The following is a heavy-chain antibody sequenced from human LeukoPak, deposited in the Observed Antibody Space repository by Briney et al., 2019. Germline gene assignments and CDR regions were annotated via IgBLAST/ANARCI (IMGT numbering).Heavy chain of an antibody. J-gene: IGHJ5*02. CDR2: IYSGGSA. CDR3: ARSIAVAETYWFDP. D-gene: IGHD6-19*01. Sequence: GGSLRLSCAASGLTVSSNYMSWVRQAPGKGLEWVSVIYSGGSAYYADSVKGRFAISRDNSKNTLYLQMNSLRAEDTAVYYCARSIAVAETYWFDPWGQGTLVTVSS. V-gene: IGHV3-53*01. CDR1: GLTVSSNY.